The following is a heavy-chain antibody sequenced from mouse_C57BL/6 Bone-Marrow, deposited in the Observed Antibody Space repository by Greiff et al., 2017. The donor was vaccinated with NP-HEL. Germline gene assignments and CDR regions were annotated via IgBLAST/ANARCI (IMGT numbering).Heavy chain of an antibody. CDR1: GFTFSDFY. V-gene: IGHV7-1*01. CDR3: ARVGWDEEFDY. D-gene: IGHD4-1*01. CDR2: SRNKANDYTT. J-gene: IGHJ2*01. Sequence: EVKLVESGGGLVQSGRSLRLSCATSGFTFSDFYMEWVRQAPGKGLEWIAASRNKANDYTTEYSASVKGRFIVSRDTSQSILYLQMNALRAEDTAIYYCARVGWDEEFDYWGQGTTLTVSS.